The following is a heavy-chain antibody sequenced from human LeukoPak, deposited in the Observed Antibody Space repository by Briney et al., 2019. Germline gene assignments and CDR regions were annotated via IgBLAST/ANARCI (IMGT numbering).Heavy chain of an antibody. V-gene: IGHV3-30*02. CDR1: GFTFSSYG. D-gene: IGHD3-10*01. J-gene: IGHJ4*02. CDR2: IRYDGSNK. CDR3: AKDSSTYYYGSGSYGGSVDY. Sequence: GGSLRLSCAVSGFTFSSYGMQWVRQAPGKGLEWVTFIRYDGSNKYYADSVKGRFTNSRDDSKNTLYLQMNSLRAEDTAVYYCAKDSSTYYYGSGSYGGSVDYWGQGTLVTVSS.